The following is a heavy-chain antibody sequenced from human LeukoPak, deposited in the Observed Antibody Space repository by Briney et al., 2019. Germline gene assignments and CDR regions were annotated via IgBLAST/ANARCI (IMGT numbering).Heavy chain of an antibody. Sequence: ASVKVSCKASGYTFTSYDINWVRRATGQGLEWMGWMNPNSGNTGYAQKFQGRVTMTRNTSISTAYVELSSLRSEDTAVYYCARLLDVLLWFGELRRWFDPWGQGTLVTVSS. D-gene: IGHD3-10*01. CDR2: MNPNSGNT. CDR3: ARLLDVLLWFGELRRWFDP. CDR1: GYTFTSYD. V-gene: IGHV1-8*01. J-gene: IGHJ5*02.